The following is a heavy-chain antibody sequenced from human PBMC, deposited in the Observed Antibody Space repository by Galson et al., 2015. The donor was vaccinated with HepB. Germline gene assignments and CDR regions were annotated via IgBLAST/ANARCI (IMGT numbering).Heavy chain of an antibody. V-gene: IGHV3-11*01. D-gene: IGHD3-3*01. CDR3: ARVRFLDGLGYMDV. CDR1: GFTFSDYY. Sequence: SLRLSCAASGFTFSDYYMSWIRQAPGKGLEWVSYISSSGSTIYYADSVKGRFTISGDNAKNSLYLQMNSLRAEDTAVYYCARVRFLDGLGYMDVWGKGTTVTVSS. CDR2: ISSSGSTI. J-gene: IGHJ6*03.